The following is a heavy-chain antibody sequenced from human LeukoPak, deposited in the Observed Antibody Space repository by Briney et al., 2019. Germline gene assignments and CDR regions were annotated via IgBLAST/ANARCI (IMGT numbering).Heavy chain of an antibody. V-gene: IGHV3-64*01. CDR3: ARRGSGYSQNYFDY. J-gene: IGHJ4*02. CDR1: GFTFSSYA. CDR2: ISSNGLNT. Sequence: PGGSLRLSCAASGFTFSSYAMNWVRQAPGGGLEYVSAISSNGLNTYYGNSVKGRFTISRDNSKNTLDLQMGNLRAEDTAVYYCARRGSGYSQNYFDYWGQGTLVTVSS. D-gene: IGHD3-22*01.